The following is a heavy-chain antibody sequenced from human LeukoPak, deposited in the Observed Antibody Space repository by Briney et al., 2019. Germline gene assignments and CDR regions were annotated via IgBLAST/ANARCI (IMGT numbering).Heavy chain of an antibody. D-gene: IGHD4-17*01. Sequence: GASVKVPCKASGGTFSSYAISWVRQAPGQGLEWMGGIIPIFGTANYAQKFQGRVTITADESTSTAYMELSSLRSEDTAVYYCARLEITTVTTSDYWGQGTLVTVSS. CDR3: ARLEITTVTTSDY. CDR2: IIPIFGTA. CDR1: GGTFSSYA. J-gene: IGHJ4*02. V-gene: IGHV1-69*13.